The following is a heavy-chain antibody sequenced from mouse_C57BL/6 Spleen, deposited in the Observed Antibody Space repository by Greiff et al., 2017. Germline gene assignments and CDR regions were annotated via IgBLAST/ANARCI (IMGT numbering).Heavy chain of an antibody. Sequence: VQLQQSGPELVKPGASVKISCKASGYSFTSYYIHWVKQRPGQGLEWIGWIYPGSGNTKYNEKFKGKATLTADTSSSTAYMQLSSLTSEDSAVYYCARSPYYAMDYWGQGTSVTVSS. CDR2: IYPGSGNT. CDR1: GYSFTSYY. CDR3: ARSPYYAMDY. J-gene: IGHJ4*01. V-gene: IGHV1-66*01.